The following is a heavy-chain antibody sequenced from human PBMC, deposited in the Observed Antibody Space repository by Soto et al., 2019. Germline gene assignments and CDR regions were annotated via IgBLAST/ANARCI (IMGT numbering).Heavy chain of an antibody. J-gene: IGHJ4*02. CDR1: GASVTSGDYY. V-gene: IGHV4-30-4*01. CDR2: MHDSVTT. D-gene: IGHD3-3*01. Sequence: SETLSLTCSVSGASVTSGDYYCNWIRQTPGTGLEWLGYMHDSVTTSYNPSLKSRVTISRDTSKNQFSLKLTSVIAADTAVYFCARGGLYDLWSGLFDWGQGIRVTVSS. CDR3: ARGGLYDLWSGLFD.